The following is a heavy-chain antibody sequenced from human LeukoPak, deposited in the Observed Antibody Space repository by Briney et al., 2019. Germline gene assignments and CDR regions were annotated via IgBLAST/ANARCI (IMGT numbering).Heavy chain of an antibody. J-gene: IGHJ4*02. CDR2: IYHSGST. CDR3: ARSSESYDSSGYYSYYFDN. CDR1: GYSISSGCT. Sequence: SETLSLTCTVSGYSISSGCTWGWIRQPPGKGLEWIGSIYHSGSTYYNPSLKSRVTISVDTSKNQFSLKLSSVTAADTAVYYCARSSESYDSSGYYSYYFDNWGQGTLVTVSS. V-gene: IGHV4-38-2*02. D-gene: IGHD3-22*01.